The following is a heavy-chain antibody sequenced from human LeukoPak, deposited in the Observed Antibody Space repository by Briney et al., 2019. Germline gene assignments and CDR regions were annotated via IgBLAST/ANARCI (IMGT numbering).Heavy chain of an antibody. D-gene: IGHD3-10*01. CDR3: ARGGVRGVIIY. J-gene: IGHJ4*02. CDR2: INHSGST. Sequence: SETLSLTCAVYGGSFSGYYWSWIRQPPGKGLEWIGEINHSGSTNYNPSLKSRVTISVGTSKNQFSLKLSSVTAADTAVYYCARGGVRGVIIYWGQGTLVTVSS. CDR1: GGSFSGYY. V-gene: IGHV4-34*01.